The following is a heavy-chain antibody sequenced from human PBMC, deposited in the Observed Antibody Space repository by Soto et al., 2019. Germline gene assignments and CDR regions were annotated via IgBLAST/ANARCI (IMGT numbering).Heavy chain of an antibody. CDR2: ISGSGGST. V-gene: IGHV3-23*01. CDR1: GFTFSSYA. D-gene: IGHD3-9*01. CDR3: AKALVEYYDILTGYYPPDY. Sequence: GGSLRLPCAASGFTFSSYAMSWVREAPGKGLEWVSAISGSGGSTYYADSVKGRFTISRDNSKNTLYLQMNSLRAEDTAVYYCAKALVEYYDILTGYYPPDYWGQGTLVTVSS. J-gene: IGHJ4*02.